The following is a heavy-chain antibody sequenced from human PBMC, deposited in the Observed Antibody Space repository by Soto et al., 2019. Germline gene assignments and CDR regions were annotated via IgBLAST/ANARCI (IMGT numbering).Heavy chain of an antibody. CDR2: IYYSGST. D-gene: IGHD6-13*01. J-gene: IGHJ3*02. V-gene: IGHV4-31*03. CDR1: GGSISSGGYY. CDR3: AREWGRGAAAGPYDDFDI. Sequence: SETLSLTCTVSGGSISSGGYYWSWIRQHPGKGLEWIGYIYYSGSTYYNPSLKSRVTISVDTSKNQFSLKLSSVTAADTAVYYCAREWGRGAAAGPYDDFDIWGQGTGVT.